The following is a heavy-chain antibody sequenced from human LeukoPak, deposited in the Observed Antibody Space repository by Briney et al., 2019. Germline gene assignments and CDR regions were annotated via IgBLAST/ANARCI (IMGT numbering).Heavy chain of an antibody. CDR2: IIPILGIA. CDR3: ARESYYDSRDAFDI. CDR1: GGTFSSYA. D-gene: IGHD3-22*01. J-gene: IGHJ3*02. Sequence: SVKVSCKASGGTFSSYAISWVRQAPGQGLEWMGRIIPILGIANYAQKFQGRVTITADKSTSTAYMELSSLRSEDTAVYYCARESYYDSRDAFDIWGQGTMVTVSS. V-gene: IGHV1-69*04.